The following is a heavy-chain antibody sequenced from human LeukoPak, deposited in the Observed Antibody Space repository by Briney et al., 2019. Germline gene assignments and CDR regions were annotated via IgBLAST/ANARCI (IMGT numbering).Heavy chain of an antibody. D-gene: IGHD3-10*01. CDR3: ARVYYYASGRLDS. Sequence: ASVKVSCKASGYAFTGYYIHWVRQAPGQGLEWMGWINPNSGGTNYAQKFQGRATMTRDTSISTAYMELSRLRSDDTAVFHCARVYYYASGRLDSWGQGTLITVSS. J-gene: IGHJ4*02. CDR1: GYAFTGYY. CDR2: INPNSGGT. V-gene: IGHV1-2*02.